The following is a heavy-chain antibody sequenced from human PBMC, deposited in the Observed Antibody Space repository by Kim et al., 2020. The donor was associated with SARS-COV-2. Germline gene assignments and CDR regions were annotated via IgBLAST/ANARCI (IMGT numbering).Heavy chain of an antibody. J-gene: IGHJ6*02. V-gene: IGHV3-30*18. Sequence: GGSLRLSCAASGFTFSSYGMHWVRQAPGKGLEWVAVISYDGSNKYYADSVKGRFTISRDNSKNTLYLQMNSLRAEDTAVYYCAKEGEYYDFWSGYSVYYYYGMDVWGQGTTVTVSS. CDR3: AKEGEYYDFWSGYSVYYYYGMDV. CDR2: ISYDGSNK. CDR1: GFTFSSYG. D-gene: IGHD3-3*01.